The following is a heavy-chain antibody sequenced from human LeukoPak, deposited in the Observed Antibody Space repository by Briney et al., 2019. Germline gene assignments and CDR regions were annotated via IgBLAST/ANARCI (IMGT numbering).Heavy chain of an antibody. CDR3: TRGNLYDPDF. Sequence: GGSLRLSCAASGFTFSDHYMDWVRQTPEKGLNGVGRSRNRANSYTTEYAAPVKDRFIISRDDSTNSLYLQMNSLKTEDTVVYYCTRGNLYDPDFWGQGTLVIVSS. CDR1: GFTFSDHY. V-gene: IGHV3-72*01. CDR2: SRNRANSYTT. J-gene: IGHJ4*02. D-gene: IGHD1-1*01.